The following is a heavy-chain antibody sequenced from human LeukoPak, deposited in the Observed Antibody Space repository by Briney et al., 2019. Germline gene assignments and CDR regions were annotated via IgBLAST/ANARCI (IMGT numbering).Heavy chain of an antibody. V-gene: IGHV3-21*01. CDR2: ISSSSSYI. CDR3: ARDPGYGCDY. Sequence: PGGSLRLSCAVSGFTFSDYSMNWVRQAPGKGLEWVSSISSSSSYIYYADSVRGRFTISRDNAKNSLYLQMNSLRAEDTAVYYCARDPGYGCDYWGQGTLVTVSS. CDR1: GFTFSDYS. J-gene: IGHJ4*02. D-gene: IGHD4-17*01.